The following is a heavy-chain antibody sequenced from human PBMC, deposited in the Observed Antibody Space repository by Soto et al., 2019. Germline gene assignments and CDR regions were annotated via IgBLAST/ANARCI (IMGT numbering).Heavy chain of an antibody. J-gene: IGHJ4*02. Sequence: EVQLVESGGGLVKPGGSLRLSCAASGFMFGSYTMNWVRQAPGKGLEWVSSISASSTYIYYADSLNGLFTLSRDNAYNSLYLQINSLRAEDTAVYYCASGCLCDPGVYWSQGTLVTVSS. CDR2: ISASSTYI. V-gene: IGHV3-21*01. CDR3: ASGCLCDPGVY. CDR1: GFMFGSYT.